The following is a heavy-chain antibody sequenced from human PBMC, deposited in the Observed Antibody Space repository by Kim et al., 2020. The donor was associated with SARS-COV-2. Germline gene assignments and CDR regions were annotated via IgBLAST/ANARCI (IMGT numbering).Heavy chain of an antibody. CDR3: TRHSVDTAMIADL. V-gene: IGHV3-73*01. J-gene: IGHJ5*02. Sequence: GGSLRLSCVASGFTFSVSGIHWVRQASGKGLEWVGRIRSRANSYATECAASVKGRFAISRDDSTNTAFLQMNSLKTEDTAVYYCTRHSVDTAMIADLWG. D-gene: IGHD5-18*01. CDR1: GFTFSVSG. CDR2: IRSRANSYAT.